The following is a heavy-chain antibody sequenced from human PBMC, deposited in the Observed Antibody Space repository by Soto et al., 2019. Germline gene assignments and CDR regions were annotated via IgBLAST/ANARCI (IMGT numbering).Heavy chain of an antibody. CDR3: ARLSITSNGGWFDP. J-gene: IGHJ5*02. D-gene: IGHD1-20*01. CDR2: ISYSGTT. CDR1: GGSIISGNHY. Sequence: QVQLQESGPGLVKPSQTLSLTCTVSGGSIISGNHYWNWIRQHPGKGLEWIGYISYSGTTSYNPSLKSRVTISVATSKNQFSLKLNSVTAADTAVYYCARLSITSNGGWFDPWGQGTLVTVSS. V-gene: IGHV4-31*03.